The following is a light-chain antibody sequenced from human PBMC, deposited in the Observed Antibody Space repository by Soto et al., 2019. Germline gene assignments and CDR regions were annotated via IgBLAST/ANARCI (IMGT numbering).Light chain of an antibody. Sequence: QAVVTQPPSVSAAPGQKVTISCSGSSSNIGNNYVSWYRQLPGTAPKLLIYDNNKRPSGIPDRFSGSKSGTSATLGITGLQTGDEADYYCGTWDSSLAAGVFGGGTKLTVL. J-gene: IGLJ3*02. CDR1: SSNIGNNY. V-gene: IGLV1-51*02. CDR2: DNN. CDR3: GTWDSSLAAGV.